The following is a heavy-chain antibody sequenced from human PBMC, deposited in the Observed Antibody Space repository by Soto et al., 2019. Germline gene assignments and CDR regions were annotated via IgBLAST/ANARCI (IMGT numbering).Heavy chain of an antibody. CDR2: IIPILGIA. Sequence: QVQLVQSGAEVKKPGSSVKVSCKASGGTFSSYTISWVRQAPGQGLEWMGRIIPILGIANYAQKFQGRVAITADKSTSTAYMELSSLRSEDTAVYYCARSDIVVVPAAITPHYYYYYMDVWGKGTTVTVSS. V-gene: IGHV1-69*02. CDR1: GGTFSSYT. J-gene: IGHJ6*03. D-gene: IGHD2-2*02. CDR3: ARSDIVVVPAAITPHYYYYYMDV.